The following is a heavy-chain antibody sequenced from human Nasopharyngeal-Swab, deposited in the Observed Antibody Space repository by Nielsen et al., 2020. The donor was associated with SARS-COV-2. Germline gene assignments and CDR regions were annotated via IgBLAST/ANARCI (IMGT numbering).Heavy chain of an antibody. CDR3: ARDYYDNYDSDY. J-gene: IGHJ4*02. CDR1: GYTFTGYY. V-gene: IGHV1-2*02. CDR2: INPYSGDT. Sequence: ASVKVSCKASGYTFTGYYIHWVRQVPGQGLEWVGCINPYSGDTKYAQKFQGRVTVTRDTSRSTAYIELSRLRSDDTAVYYCARDYYDNYDSDYWGQGTLVTVSS. D-gene: IGHD3-22*01.